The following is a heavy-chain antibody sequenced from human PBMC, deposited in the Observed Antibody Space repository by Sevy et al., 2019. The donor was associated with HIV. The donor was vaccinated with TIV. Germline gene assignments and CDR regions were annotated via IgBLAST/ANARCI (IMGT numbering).Heavy chain of an antibody. V-gene: IGHV3-23*01. Sequence: GGSLRLSCAASGFTFSSYAMSWVRQAPGKGLQWVSSVGGSGGSTTYADSVKGRFTISRDNSKNTLYLQMNSLRAEDTAVYYCARGLHYDAFDIWGQGTMVTVSS. J-gene: IGHJ3*02. D-gene: IGHD4-4*01. CDR1: GFTFSSYA. CDR2: VGGSGGST. CDR3: ARGLHYDAFDI.